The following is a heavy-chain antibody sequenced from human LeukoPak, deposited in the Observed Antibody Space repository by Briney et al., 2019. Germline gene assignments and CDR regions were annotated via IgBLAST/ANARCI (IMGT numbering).Heavy chain of an antibody. D-gene: IGHD1-26*01. CDR1: GYTFTSYY. V-gene: IGHV1-46*01. CDR3: ARVPLVGATDYFDY. CDR2: INFSGGST. J-gene: IGHJ4*02. Sequence: ASVKVSCKASGYTFTSYYLHWVRQAPGQGLEWMGIINFSGGSTTYAQKFQGRVTMTRDTSTSTVYMELSSLRSEDTAVYYCARVPLVGATDYFDYWGQGTLVTVSS.